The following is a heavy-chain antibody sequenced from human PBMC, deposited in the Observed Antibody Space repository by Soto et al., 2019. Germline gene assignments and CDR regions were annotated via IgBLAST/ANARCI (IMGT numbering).Heavy chain of an antibody. CDR3: ARSHDSSGYTDY. D-gene: IGHD3-22*01. V-gene: IGHV3-48*03. CDR2: ISSSGSTI. CDR1: GFTFSSYE. Sequence: GGSLRLSCAASGFTFSSYEMNWVRQAPGKGLEWVSYISSSGSTIYYADSVKDRFTISRDNAKNSLYLQMNSLRAEDTAVYYCARSHDSSGYTDYWGQGTLVTVSS. J-gene: IGHJ4*02.